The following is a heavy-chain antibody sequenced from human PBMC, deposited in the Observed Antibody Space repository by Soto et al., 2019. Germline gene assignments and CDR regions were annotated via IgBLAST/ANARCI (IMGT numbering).Heavy chain of an antibody. V-gene: IGHV4-34*01. CDR1: VGSITSYY. Sequence: SETLSLTCAVYVGSITSYYWSWIRQPPGKGLEWSGEIHHTGTTNYNPSLKSRVLISLDTSKNHFFLSLTSVTAADTAVYYCARWARTSIGGKDFDYWGQGTLVTVSS. CDR2: IHHTGTT. CDR3: ARWARTSIGGKDFDY. J-gene: IGHJ4*02. D-gene: IGHD3-16*01.